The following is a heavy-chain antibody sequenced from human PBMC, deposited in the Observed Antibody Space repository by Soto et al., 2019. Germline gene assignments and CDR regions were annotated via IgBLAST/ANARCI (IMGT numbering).Heavy chain of an antibody. V-gene: IGHV4-39*01. CDR2: IYYSGST. J-gene: IGHJ6*03. CDR1: SGSISSSSYY. CDR3: ARGSTSSTYYYYYYYMDV. D-gene: IGHD2-2*01. Sequence: SETLSLTCAVSSGSISSSSYYWGWIRQPPGKGLEWIGSIYYSGSTYYNPSLKSRVTISVDTSKNQFSLRLSSVTAADTAVYYCARGSTSSTYYYYYYYMDVWGKGTTVTVSS.